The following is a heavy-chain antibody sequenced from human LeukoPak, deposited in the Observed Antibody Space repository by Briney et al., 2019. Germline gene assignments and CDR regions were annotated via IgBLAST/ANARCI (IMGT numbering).Heavy chain of an antibody. CDR2: ISGSGGST. Sequence: GGSLRLSCAASGFTLSSYAMSWVRQAPGKGLEWVSAISGSGGSTYYADSVKGRFTISRDNSKNTLYLQMNSLRAEDTAVYYCARGAYGDYRAFDIWGKGTMVTVSS. D-gene: IGHD4-17*01. CDR1: GFTLSSYA. V-gene: IGHV3-23*01. CDR3: ARGAYGDYRAFDI. J-gene: IGHJ3*02.